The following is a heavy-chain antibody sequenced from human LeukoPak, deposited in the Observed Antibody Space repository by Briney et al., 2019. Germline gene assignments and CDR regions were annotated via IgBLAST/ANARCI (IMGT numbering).Heavy chain of an antibody. CDR1: GFTFDDYA. CDR2: ISWDGGST. V-gene: IGHV3-43D*03. Sequence: PGGSLRLSCAASGFTFDDYAMHWVRHAPGKGLEWVSLISWDGGSTYYADSVKGRFTISRDNSKNSLYLQMNSLRAEDTALYYCAKGGSSIAARPGYYYYMDVWGKGTTVTVSS. J-gene: IGHJ6*03. D-gene: IGHD6-6*01. CDR3: AKGGSSIAARPGYYYYMDV.